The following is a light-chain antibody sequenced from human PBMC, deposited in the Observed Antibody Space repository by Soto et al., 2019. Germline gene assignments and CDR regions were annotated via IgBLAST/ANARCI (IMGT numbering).Light chain of an antibody. CDR3: QQYDTSPLT. CDR1: QSLTSTY. CDR2: AAS. Sequence: EIVLTQSPGTLSLSPGETATLSCRASQSLTSTYLAWYQQKPGQAPRLLIYAASSRATGIPDRFSGSGSGTDFTLSIRRLEPEDFAVYYCQQYDTSPLTFGGGTKVEIK. J-gene: IGKJ4*01. V-gene: IGKV3-20*01.